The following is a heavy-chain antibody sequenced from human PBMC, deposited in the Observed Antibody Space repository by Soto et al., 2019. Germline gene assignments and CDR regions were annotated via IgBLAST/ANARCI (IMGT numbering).Heavy chain of an antibody. V-gene: IGHV3-21*01. D-gene: IGHD3-22*01. CDR1: GFTFSTYS. CDR3: ARYDSSGYYWPYYYYGMDV. J-gene: IGHJ6*02. CDR2: ISSSSSYI. Sequence: EVQLVESGGGLVKPGWSLRLSCAASGFTFSTYSMNWFRQAPGKGLEWVSSISSSSSYIYYADSVKGRFTISRDNAKNSLYLQMNSLRAEDTAVYYCARYDSSGYYWPYYYYGMDVWGRGTTVTVSS.